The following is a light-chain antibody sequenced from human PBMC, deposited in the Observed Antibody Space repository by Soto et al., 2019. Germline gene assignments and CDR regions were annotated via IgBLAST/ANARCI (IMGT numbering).Light chain of an antibody. CDR3: HQRTNWLSWT. CDR1: QSVTNY. CDR2: DAS. J-gene: IGKJ1*01. Sequence: DIVLTQSPATLSLSPGESATLSCRATQSVTNYLAWYQQKPGQAPRLLIYDASNRATGIPARFIGSGSGTDFPLTISSLEPEDFAVYYCHQRTNWLSWTFGQGTKVEIK. V-gene: IGKV3-11*01.